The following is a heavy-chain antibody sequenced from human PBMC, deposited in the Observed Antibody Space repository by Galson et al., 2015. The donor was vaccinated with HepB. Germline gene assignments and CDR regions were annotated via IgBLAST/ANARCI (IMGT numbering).Heavy chain of an antibody. D-gene: IGHD6-25*01. J-gene: IGHJ4*02. CDR1: GFTFNDYY. CDR3: ARSRPTSTAAGLDFDF. Sequence: SLRLSCAASGFTFNDYYMSWIRQVPGKGLEWVSYIDSRSGYTNYADSAKGRFTISRDNAKNSLFLQMNNLRAEDTAMYFCARSRPTSTAAGLDFDFWGQGTLVTVSS. CDR2: IDSRSGYT. V-gene: IGHV3-11*06.